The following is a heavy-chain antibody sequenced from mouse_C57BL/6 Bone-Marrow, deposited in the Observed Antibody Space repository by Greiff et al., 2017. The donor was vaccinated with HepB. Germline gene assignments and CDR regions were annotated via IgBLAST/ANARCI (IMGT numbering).Heavy chain of an antibody. Sequence: QVQLQQSGAELVRPGASVTLSCKASGYTFTDYEMHWVKQTPVHGLEWIGAIDPETGGTAYNQKFKGKAILTADKSSSTAYMELRRLTSEDSAVYYCTRGYGSSPWYFDVWGTGTTVTVSS. CDR1: GYTFTDYE. J-gene: IGHJ1*03. D-gene: IGHD1-1*01. CDR3: TRGYGSSPWYFDV. V-gene: IGHV1-15*01. CDR2: IDPETGGT.